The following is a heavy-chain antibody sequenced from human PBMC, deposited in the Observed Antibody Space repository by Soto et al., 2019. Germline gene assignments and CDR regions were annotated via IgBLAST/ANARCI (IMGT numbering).Heavy chain of an antibody. V-gene: IGHV3-48*02. CDR1: GFTFSSYS. J-gene: IGHJ5*02. Sequence: GSLRLSCAASGFTFSSYSMNWVRQAPGKGLEWVSYISSSSSTIYYADSVKGRFTISRDNAKNSLYLQMNSLRDEDTAVYYCARDRSDDFWSGYYNWFDPWGQGTLVTVS. CDR2: ISSSSSTI. CDR3: ARDRSDDFWSGYYNWFDP. D-gene: IGHD3-3*01.